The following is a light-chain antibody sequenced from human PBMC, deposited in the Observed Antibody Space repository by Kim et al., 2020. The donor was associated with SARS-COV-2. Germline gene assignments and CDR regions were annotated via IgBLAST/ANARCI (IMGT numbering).Light chain of an antibody. V-gene: IGLV2-14*04. CDR2: TGP. Sequence: QSITKTGAGSSSDVVGHNYVSWYRQHTGKATQLIIYTGPNRPSGVSNRLSGSVSGITASLTISGVQAEDEADYYCSSYTRSTTPVVFGGGTQLTVL. J-gene: IGLJ2*01. CDR3: SSYTRSTTPVV. CDR1: SSDVVGHNY.